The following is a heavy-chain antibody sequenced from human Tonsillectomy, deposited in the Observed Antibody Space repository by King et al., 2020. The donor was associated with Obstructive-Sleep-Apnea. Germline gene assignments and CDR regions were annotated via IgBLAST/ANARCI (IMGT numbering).Heavy chain of an antibody. CDR3: ARWLVTMVRGVRGMDV. CDR2: IKQDGSEK. Sequence: VQLVESGGGLVQPGGSLRLSCAASGFTFSSYWMSWVRQAPGKGLEWVANIKQDGSEKYYVASVKGRFTISRDNAKNSLYLQMNSLRAEDTAVYYCARWLVTMVRGVRGMDVWGQGTTVTVSS. CDR1: GFTFSSYW. V-gene: IGHV3-7*01. J-gene: IGHJ6*02. D-gene: IGHD3-10*01.